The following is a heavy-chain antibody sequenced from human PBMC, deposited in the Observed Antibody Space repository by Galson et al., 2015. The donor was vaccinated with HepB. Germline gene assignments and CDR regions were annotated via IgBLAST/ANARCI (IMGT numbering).Heavy chain of an antibody. CDR2: TYYRSTWYN. CDR1: GDRVSSTSAA. CDR3: TREPHAFDI. Sequence: CAISGDRVSSTSAAWNWIRQSPSRGLEWLGRTYYRSTWYNDYAPSVKSRITINPDTSKNHFSLHLNSVTPEDTAVYYCTREPHAFDIWGQGTMVTVSS. J-gene: IGHJ3*02. V-gene: IGHV6-1*01.